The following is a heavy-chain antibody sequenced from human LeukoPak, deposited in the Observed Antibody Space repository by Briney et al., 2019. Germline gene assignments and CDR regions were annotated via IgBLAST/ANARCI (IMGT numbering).Heavy chain of an antibody. CDR2: IWYDGSNK. V-gene: IGHV3-33*01. D-gene: IGHD3-22*01. CDR1: GFTFSSYG. Sequence: GGSLRLSCAASGFTFSSYGMHWVRQAPGKGLEWVAGIWYDGSNKNYADSVKGRFTVSRDNSKNTLYLQMNSLTVEDTAVYYCARARNDYDSNGFSALVYWGQGTLVTVSS. CDR3: ARARNDYDSNGFSALVY. J-gene: IGHJ4*02.